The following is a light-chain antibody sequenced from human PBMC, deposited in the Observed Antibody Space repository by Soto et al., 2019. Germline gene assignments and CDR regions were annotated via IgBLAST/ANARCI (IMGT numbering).Light chain of an antibody. J-gene: IGKJ4*01. V-gene: IGKV3-15*01. CDR1: QSISSN. CDR2: RTS. Sequence: VITHSPATLSLSPGYRATPSCRASQSISSNLAWYQQKPGQAPRLLMFRTSSRATGFPARFSGSGSGTEFNLTISSLQSEDFGVYYCQQYNNWPRATFGGGTKVDIK. CDR3: QQYNNWPRAT.